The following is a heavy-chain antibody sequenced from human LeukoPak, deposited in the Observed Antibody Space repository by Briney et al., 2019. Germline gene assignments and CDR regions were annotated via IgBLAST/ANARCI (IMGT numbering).Heavy chain of an antibody. V-gene: IGHV4-39*01. Sequence: SETLSLTCIVSGGSISSASYWDWIRQPPGKGLEWIGSISYSGNTYQNPSLKSRVTISVDKPQNQFSLKLSSVSAADTAVYYCARRAPLGFVDYWGQGTLVTASS. CDR3: ARRAPLGFVDY. CDR1: GGSISSASY. J-gene: IGHJ4*02. D-gene: IGHD3-10*01. CDR2: ISYSGNT.